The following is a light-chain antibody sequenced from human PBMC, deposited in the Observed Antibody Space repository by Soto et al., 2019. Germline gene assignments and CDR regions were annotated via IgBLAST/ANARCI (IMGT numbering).Light chain of an antibody. CDR2: DAS. Sequence: DIQMTQSPSTLSASVGDRVTITCRASQGISSYLGWYQQKPGKAPNLLIYDASTLENGVPARFSGSRSGPEFSLTISSLQPDDFATYYCQQYYSYWTFGQGTKVDI. V-gene: IGKV1-5*01. CDR1: QGISSY. CDR3: QQYYSYWT. J-gene: IGKJ1*01.